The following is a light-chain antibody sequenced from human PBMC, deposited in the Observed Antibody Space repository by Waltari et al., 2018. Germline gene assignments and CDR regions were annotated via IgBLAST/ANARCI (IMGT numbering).Light chain of an antibody. V-gene: IGKV3-20*01. CDR2: VAS. Sequence: EIVLTQSPGTLSLSPGERATLSCRASQSVNNYLAWFQQKPGQAPRLLIHVASSRATGIPDMISGSGSGTDFTLTISGLEPQDFAVYYCQQYSSSPLTFGPGTKVDIK. CDR1: QSVNNY. CDR3: QQYSSSPLT. J-gene: IGKJ3*01.